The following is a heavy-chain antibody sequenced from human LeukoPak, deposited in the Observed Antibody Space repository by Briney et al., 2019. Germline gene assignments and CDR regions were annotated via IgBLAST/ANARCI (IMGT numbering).Heavy chain of an antibody. CDR2: ISSSSSYI. V-gene: IGHV3-21*01. CDR3: ARDDYDSSGYQKDHFDY. Sequence: GGSLRLSCAASGFTFSSYSMNWVRQAPGEGLEWVSSISSSSSYIYYADSVKGRFTISRDNAKNSLYLQMNSLRAEDTAVYYCARDDYDSSGYQKDHFDYWGQGTLVTVSS. J-gene: IGHJ4*02. D-gene: IGHD3-22*01. CDR1: GFTFSSYS.